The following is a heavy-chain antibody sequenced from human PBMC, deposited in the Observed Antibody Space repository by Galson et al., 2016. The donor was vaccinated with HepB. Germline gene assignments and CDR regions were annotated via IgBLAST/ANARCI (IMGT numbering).Heavy chain of an antibody. CDR3: VKSVQLGRGFVT. J-gene: IGHJ4*02. CDR1: GDSVSNNIDG. V-gene: IGHV6-1*01. Sequence: CAISGDSVSNNIDGWNWIRQSPSRGLEWLGRTYYRTEWRYDYATSLLIRISINPDTSKNQFSLHLNFVTPEDTGVYYCVKSVQLGRGFVTWGQGTLVTVSS. D-gene: IGHD2-2*01. CDR2: TYYRTEWRY.